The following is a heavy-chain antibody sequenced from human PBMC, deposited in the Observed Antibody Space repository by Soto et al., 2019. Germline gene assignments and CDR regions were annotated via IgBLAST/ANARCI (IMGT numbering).Heavy chain of an antibody. D-gene: IGHD3-10*01. CDR1: GVSISSGVYC. Sequence: QVQLQESGPGLVKPSQTLSLTCTVSGVSISSGVYCWSWIRQHPGEGLEWLGCISYSGSTYYNPSLTSRVSISVDTSKNQFSLKLSSVTAADTAVYYCARGVLFWGQGTLVTVSS. J-gene: IGHJ4*02. V-gene: IGHV4-31*03. CDR3: ARGVLF. CDR2: ISYSGST.